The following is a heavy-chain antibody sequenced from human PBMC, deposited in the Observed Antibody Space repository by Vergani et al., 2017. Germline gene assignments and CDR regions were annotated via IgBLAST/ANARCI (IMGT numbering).Heavy chain of an antibody. CDR2: IRPDGFST. D-gene: IGHD6-19*01. Sequence: QVQLVQSGAEVGKPGASVKISCKASGYPFTAYYIHWVRQAPEQGLEWVGVIRPDGFSTFYAKKFQGRVTITRDTSTSTVYVEVTSLRSDETAVYYCARGGVAGIDYWGQGTLVTVSS. CDR3: ARGGVAGIDY. J-gene: IGHJ4*02. V-gene: IGHV1-46*03. CDR1: GYPFTAYY.